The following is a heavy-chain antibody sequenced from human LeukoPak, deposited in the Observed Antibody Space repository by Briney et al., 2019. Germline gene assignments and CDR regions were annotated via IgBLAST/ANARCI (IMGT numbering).Heavy chain of an antibody. CDR1: RGSISSYY. J-gene: IGHJ5*02. CDR2: INYSGST. V-gene: IGHV4-59*12. D-gene: IGHD3-10*01. Sequence: PSETLSLTCTVSRGSISSYYWSWIRQPPGQGLEWIGEINYSGSTNYNPSLKSRVTISVDTSKNQFSLKLSSVTAADTAVYYCARKRGPSYGSGSYGWFDPWGQGTLVTVSS. CDR3: ARKRGPSYGSGSYGWFDP.